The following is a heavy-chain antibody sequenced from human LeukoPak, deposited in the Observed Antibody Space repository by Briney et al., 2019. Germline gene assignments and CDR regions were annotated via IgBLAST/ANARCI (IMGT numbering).Heavy chain of an antibody. J-gene: IGHJ6*02. V-gene: IGHV3-23*01. CDR3: AKDSLASVQWLGGMDV. CDR1: GFTFSSYA. D-gene: IGHD6-19*01. CDR2: ISGSGGST. Sequence: GGSLRLSCAASGFTFSSYAMSWVRQAPGKGLEWVSAISGSGGSTYYADSVKGRFTISRDNSKNTLYLQMDSLRAEDTAVYYGAKDSLASVQWLGGMDVWGQGTTVTVSS.